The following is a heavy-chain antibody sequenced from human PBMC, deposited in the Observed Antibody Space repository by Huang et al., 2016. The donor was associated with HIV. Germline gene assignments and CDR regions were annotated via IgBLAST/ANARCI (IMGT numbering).Heavy chain of an antibody. J-gene: IGHJ6*03. CDR3: AHIGRLGDYYMDV. CDR2: IYWDDDK. CDR1: GFSLTTIGAG. V-gene: IGHV2-5*02. Sequence: QITLKESGPALLRPTQTLTLTCTFSGFSLTTIGAGVGWIRQPPGKPLEGLVLIYWDDDKRFSPSLKTRISVTKDTSKNQVVFTMNNVGPTDTGTYYCAHIGRLGDYYMDVWGNGTAVTVSS. D-gene: IGHD3-16*01.